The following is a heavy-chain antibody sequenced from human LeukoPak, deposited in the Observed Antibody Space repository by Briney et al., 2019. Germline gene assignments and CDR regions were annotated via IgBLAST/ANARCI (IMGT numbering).Heavy chain of an antibody. J-gene: IGHJ5*02. Sequence: ASVKVSCKASGYTFTSHYIHWVRQAPGQGLEWVGIINPSDGTTYNAQKFQGRVTMTRDTSTSTLYMEVSSLRSEDTAVYYCARDVSSSAAWWFDPWGQGTLVTVSS. CDR2: INPSDGTT. D-gene: IGHD6-6*01. CDR1: GYTFTSHY. CDR3: ARDVSSSAAWWFDP. V-gene: IGHV1-46*01.